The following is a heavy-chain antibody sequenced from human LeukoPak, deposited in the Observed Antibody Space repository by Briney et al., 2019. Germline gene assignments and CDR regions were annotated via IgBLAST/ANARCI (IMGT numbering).Heavy chain of an antibody. CDR3: ARAGRDFWSGYYDY. J-gene: IGHJ4*02. Sequence: PSETLSLTCAVSGGSFSGYYWSWIRQPPGKGLEWIGEINHSGSTNYNPSLKSRVTISVDTSKNQFSLKLSSVTAADTAVYYCARAGRDFWSGYYDYWGQGTLVTVSS. CDR2: INHSGST. D-gene: IGHD3-3*01. V-gene: IGHV4-34*01. CDR1: GGSFSGYY.